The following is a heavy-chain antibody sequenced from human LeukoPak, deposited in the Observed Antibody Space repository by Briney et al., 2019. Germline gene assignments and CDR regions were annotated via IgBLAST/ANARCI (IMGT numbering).Heavy chain of an antibody. D-gene: IGHD3-22*01. CDR1: GFTFSTYA. Sequence: PGGSLRLSCAASGFTFSTYAMHWVRQAPGKGLEWVAIISYDGSNKHYADSVKGRFTISRDNSKNTVSLQMNSLRAEDTAVYYCAREEYYHDSSGYYPVYYFDYWGQGTLVTGPS. V-gene: IGHV3-30*04. J-gene: IGHJ4*02. CDR2: ISYDGSNK. CDR3: AREEYYHDSSGYYPVYYFDY.